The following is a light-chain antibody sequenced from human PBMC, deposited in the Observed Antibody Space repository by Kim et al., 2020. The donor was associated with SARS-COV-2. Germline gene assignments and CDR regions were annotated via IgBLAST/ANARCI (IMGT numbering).Light chain of an antibody. CDR3: QQYNNWPPLT. CDR2: GAS. V-gene: IGKV3-15*01. J-gene: IGKJ4*01. CDR1: QSVSSN. Sequence: EIVMTQSPATLSVSPGERATLSCRASQSVSSNLAWYQQKPGQAPRLPIYGASTRATGIPARFSGSGSGTEFTLTISSLQSEDFAVYYCQQYNNWPPLTFGGGTKVEI.